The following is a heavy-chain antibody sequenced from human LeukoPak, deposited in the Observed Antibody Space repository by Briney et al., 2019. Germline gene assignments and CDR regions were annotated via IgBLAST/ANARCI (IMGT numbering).Heavy chain of an antibody. CDR3: ARDSSVGNFYLDY. J-gene: IGHJ4*02. CDR1: GFTFSGYG. CDR2: IWFDGNRK. D-gene: IGHD1-26*01. Sequence: PGTSLRLSCAPSGFTFSGYGMHWVRQAPGKGLEWVAVIWFDGNRKYHAESVKGRFTISRDNSKNTLYLQMNSLRAEDTAVYYCARDSSVGNFYLDYWGQGTLVTVSS. V-gene: IGHV3-33*01.